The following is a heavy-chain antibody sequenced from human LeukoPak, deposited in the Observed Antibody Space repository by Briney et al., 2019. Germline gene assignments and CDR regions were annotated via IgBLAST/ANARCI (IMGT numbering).Heavy chain of an antibody. D-gene: IGHD2-21*01. CDR1: GGSISSYF. CDR2: INESGET. V-gene: IGHV4-34*01. J-gene: IGHJ5*02. Sequence: PSEPLSLTCGVSGGSISSYFCTWIRQSPAKGLEWIGEINESGETDYNPSLTSRAKISIDTSRGQFYLTLRSVTAADAAMYYCARVLGIAVVAGATEDNYFDPWGQGILVTVSS. CDR3: ARVLGIAVVAGATEDNYFDP.